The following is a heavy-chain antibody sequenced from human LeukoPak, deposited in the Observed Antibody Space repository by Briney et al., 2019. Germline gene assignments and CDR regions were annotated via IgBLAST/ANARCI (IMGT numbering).Heavy chain of an antibody. CDR3: ARDPGNYYDSNDFDY. D-gene: IGHD3-22*01. J-gene: IGHJ4*02. CDR2: ISGDGRII. Sequence: GGSLRLSCEGSGFTFRSYEMNWVRQVPGKGLECVSYISGDGRIIYYADSVQGRFTISRDNAKKTLYLHMYSLRAEDTAVYYCARDPGNYYDSNDFDYWGQGVSVTVSS. CDR1: GFTFRSYE. V-gene: IGHV3-48*03.